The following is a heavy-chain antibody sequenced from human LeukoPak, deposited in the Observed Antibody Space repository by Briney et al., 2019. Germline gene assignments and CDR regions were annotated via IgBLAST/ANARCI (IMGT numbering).Heavy chain of an antibody. Sequence: SGPTLVKPTQTLTLTCTFSGFSLSTSGVGVGWIRQPPGKALEWLAFIYWDDDKRYSPSLKSRLTITKDTSKNQVVLTMTNMDPVDTATYYCAHSMRVVTANDAFDIWGQGTMVTVSS. V-gene: IGHV2-5*02. CDR1: GFSLSTSGVG. D-gene: IGHD2-21*02. CDR3: AHSMRVVTANDAFDI. J-gene: IGHJ3*02. CDR2: IYWDDDK.